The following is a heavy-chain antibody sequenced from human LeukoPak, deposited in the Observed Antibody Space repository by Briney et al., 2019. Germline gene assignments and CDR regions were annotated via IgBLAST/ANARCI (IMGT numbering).Heavy chain of an antibody. V-gene: IGHV4-30-2*01. CDR2: IYHSGST. CDR1: GGSISSGGYS. J-gene: IGHJ4*02. D-gene: IGHD4-17*01. CDR3: VSGGDYALSFDY. Sequence: SETLSLTCAVSGGSISSGGYSWSWIRQPPGKGLEWIVYIYHSGSTYYNPSLKSRVTISVDRSKNQFSLKLTSVTAADTAVYYCVSGGDYALSFDYWGQGTLVTVSS.